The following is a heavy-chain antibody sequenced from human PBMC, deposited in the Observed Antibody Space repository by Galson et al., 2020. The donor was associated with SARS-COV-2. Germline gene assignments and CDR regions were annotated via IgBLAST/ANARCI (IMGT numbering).Heavy chain of an antibody. CDR1: GLTFSSYA. J-gene: IGHJ4*02. CDR3: ARSLLWFGEVFDY. Sequence: GGSLRLSCAASGLTFSSYAMHWVRQAPGKGLEWVAVISYDGSNKYYADSVKGRFTISRDNSKNTLYLQMNSLRAEDTAVYYCARSLLWFGEVFDYWVQGTLVTVSS. D-gene: IGHD3-10*01. V-gene: IGHV3-30*04. CDR2: ISYDGSNK.